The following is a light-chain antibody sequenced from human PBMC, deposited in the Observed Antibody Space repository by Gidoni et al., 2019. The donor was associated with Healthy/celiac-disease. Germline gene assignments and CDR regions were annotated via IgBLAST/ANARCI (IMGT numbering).Light chain of an antibody. V-gene: IGKV3-20*01. CDR2: GAS. CDR3: QQYGSSPLT. J-gene: IGKJ4*01. Sequence: EIVLTQSPGTLSLSPGERATLSCRASQSVSSSYLAWYQQKPGQAPRLLIYGASSRATGIPDRFSGSGSGTDFTLTISRLVPEDFAVYYCQQYGSSPLTFXGXTKVEIK. CDR1: QSVSSSY.